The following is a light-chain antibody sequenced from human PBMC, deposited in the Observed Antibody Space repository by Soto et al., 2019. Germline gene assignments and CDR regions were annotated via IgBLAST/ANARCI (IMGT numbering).Light chain of an antibody. Sequence: IQMTQSPSSLSASIGDRVTITCRASHGISSYLNWYQQKPGKAPNLLIYAASSLQSGVPSRFSGSGSGTDFTLTIISRQPEDFAPYYCPHSYSTPLPFAPVAKVTIK. CDR2: AAS. CDR1: HGISSY. J-gene: IGKJ3*01. V-gene: IGKV1-39*01. CDR3: PHSYSTPLP.